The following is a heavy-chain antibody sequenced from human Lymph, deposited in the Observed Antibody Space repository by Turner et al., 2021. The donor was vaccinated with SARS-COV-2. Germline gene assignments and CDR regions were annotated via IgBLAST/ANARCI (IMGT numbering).Heavy chain of an antibody. CDR1: GGTFSSYA. Sequence: QVQLVQSGAEVKKPGSSVKVSCKASGGTFSSYAITCVRQAPGQGVEWMGGIIPNLATANYAQKVQGSVAINADKTTSTADMELSSLRSVETAVYYCARDSPYCSSSSCYDPWGQGTLVTVSS. CDR2: IIPNLATA. J-gene: IGHJ5*02. D-gene: IGHD2-2*01. V-gene: IGHV1-69*10. CDR3: ARDSPYCSSSSCYDP.